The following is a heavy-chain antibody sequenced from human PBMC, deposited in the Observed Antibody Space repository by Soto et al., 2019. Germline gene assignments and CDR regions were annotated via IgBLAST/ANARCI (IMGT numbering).Heavy chain of an antibody. J-gene: IGHJ3*02. D-gene: IGHD5-18*01. Sequence: QVQLQESGPGLVKPSETLSLTCIVSGGSISSYYWTWIRQPPGKGLEWIGHIYHSGSTSYNPSLKSRVXXXXXXXXXXXXXXXXXXXXXXXXXXYXARGDHDRYTTLVHDAFDIWGQGTMVTVSS. V-gene: IGHV4-59*01. CDR3: ARGDHDRYTTLVHDAFDI. CDR2: IYHSGST. CDR1: GGSISSYY.